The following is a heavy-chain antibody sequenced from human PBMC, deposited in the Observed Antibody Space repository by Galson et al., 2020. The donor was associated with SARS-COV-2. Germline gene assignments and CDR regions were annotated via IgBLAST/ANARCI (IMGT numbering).Heavy chain of an antibody. V-gene: IGHV7-4-1*02. CDR1: GYTFTSYA. J-gene: IGHJ6*03. CDR2: INTNTGNP. CDR3: ARAEEGIVVVPAAIGRDYYYYMDV. Sequence: ASVKVSCKASGYTFTSYAMNWVRQAPGQGLEWMGWINTNTGNPTYAQGFTGRFVFSLDTSVGTAYLQISSLKAEDTAVYYCARAEEGIVVVPAAIGRDYYYYMDVWGKGTTVTVSS. D-gene: IGHD2-2*01.